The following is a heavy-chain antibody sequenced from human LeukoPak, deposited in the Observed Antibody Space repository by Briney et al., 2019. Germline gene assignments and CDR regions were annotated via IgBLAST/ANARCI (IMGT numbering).Heavy chain of an antibody. J-gene: IGHJ6*02. V-gene: IGHV6-1*01. CDR3: ARGNAGTASRYFDWFAPSRYGMDV. D-gene: IGHD3-9*01. CDR2: TYYRSKWYN. Sequence: SQTLSLTCAISGDSVSSNSAAWNWIRQSPSRGLERLGRTYYRSKWYNDYAVSVKSRITINPDTSKNQFSLQLNSVTPEDTAVYYCARGNAGTASRYFDWFAPSRYGMDVWGQGTLVTVSS. CDR1: GDSVSSNSAA.